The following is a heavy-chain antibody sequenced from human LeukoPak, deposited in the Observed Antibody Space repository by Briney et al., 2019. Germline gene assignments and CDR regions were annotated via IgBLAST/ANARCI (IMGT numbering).Heavy chain of an antibody. D-gene: IGHD2-15*01. J-gene: IGHJ4*02. CDR1: GFTFSTYA. V-gene: IGHV3-15*01. CDR2: IKSKTDGGTT. CDR3: TTVSVVVAALDY. Sequence: GGSLRLSCAASGFTFSTYAMSWVRQAPGKGLEWVGRIKSKTDGGTTDYAAPVKGRFTISRDDSKNTLYLQMNSLKTEDTAVYYCTTVSVVVAALDYWGQGTLVTVSS.